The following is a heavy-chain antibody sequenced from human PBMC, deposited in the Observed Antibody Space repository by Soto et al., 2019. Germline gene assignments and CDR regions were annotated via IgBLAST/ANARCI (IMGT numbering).Heavy chain of an antibody. CDR1: GFTFSSYS. CDR2: ISSSSSTI. D-gene: IGHD5-18*01. J-gene: IGHJ6*02. CDR3: ARERIGYSYGFAHPGGYYYYGMDV. V-gene: IGHV3-48*02. Sequence: GGSLRLSCAASGFTFSSYSMNWVHQAPGKGLEWVSYISSSSSTIYYADSVKGRFTISRDNAKNSLYLQMNSLRDEDTAVYYCARERIGYSYGFAHPGGYYYYGMDVWGQGTTVTVSS.